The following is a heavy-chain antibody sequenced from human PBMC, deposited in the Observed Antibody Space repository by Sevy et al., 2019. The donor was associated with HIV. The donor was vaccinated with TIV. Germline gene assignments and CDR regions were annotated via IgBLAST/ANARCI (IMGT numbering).Heavy chain of an antibody. D-gene: IGHD6-13*01. J-gene: IGHJ4*02. Sequence: ASVKVSCKASGYTFTSYGITWVRQAPGQGLEWMGWISSYNDNTNYAQNLQGRVTMTTDTSTSTAYMELRSLGSDDTAVYYCARVPSAQYSSSWYYFDYWGQGTLVTVS. CDR1: GYTFTSYG. CDR3: ARVPSAQYSSSWYYFDY. V-gene: IGHV1-18*01. CDR2: ISSYNDNT.